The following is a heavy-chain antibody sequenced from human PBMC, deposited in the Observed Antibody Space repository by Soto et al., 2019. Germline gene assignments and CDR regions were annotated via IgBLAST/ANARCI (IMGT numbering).Heavy chain of an antibody. CDR1: GGTFSSYG. Sequence: QVQLVQSGAEVKKPGSSVKVSCKASGGTFSSYGISWVRQAPGQGLEWMGGIIPIFGTPNYAQKFQGRVTITADESASTAYLELTSLRSEDTAVYYCARDTGIAAAGTVMDVWGQGTTVTVSS. D-gene: IGHD6-13*01. CDR3: ARDTGIAAAGTVMDV. V-gene: IGHV1-69*01. J-gene: IGHJ6*02. CDR2: IIPIFGTP.